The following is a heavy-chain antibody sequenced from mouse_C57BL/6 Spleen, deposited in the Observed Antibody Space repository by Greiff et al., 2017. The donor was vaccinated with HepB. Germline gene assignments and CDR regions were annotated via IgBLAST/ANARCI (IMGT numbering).Heavy chain of an antibody. CDR2: IWSGGST. CDR3: ARLGRSEYYFDY. Sequence: VQGVESGPGLVQPSQSLSITCTVSGFSLTSYGVHWVRQSPGKGLEWLGVIWSGGSTDYNAAFISRLSISKDNSKSQVFFKMNSLQADDTAIYYCARLGRSEYYFDYWGQGTTLTVSS. CDR1: GFSLTSYG. J-gene: IGHJ2*01. V-gene: IGHV2-2*01. D-gene: IGHD4-1*01.